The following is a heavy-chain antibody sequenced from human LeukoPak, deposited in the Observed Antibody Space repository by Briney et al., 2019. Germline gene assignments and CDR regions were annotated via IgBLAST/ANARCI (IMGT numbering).Heavy chain of an antibody. V-gene: IGHV3-48*01. J-gene: IGHJ6*03. CDR3: ARDPRYCSSTSCYHPDYYYYYMDV. Sequence: GGSLRLSCAASGFTFSSYSMNWVRQAPGKGLEWVSSISSSSSTIYYADSVKGRFTISRDNAKNSLYLQMNSLRAEDTAVYYCARDPRYCSSTSCYHPDYYYYYMDVWGKGTTVTVSS. CDR2: ISSSSSTI. CDR1: GFTFSSYS. D-gene: IGHD2-2*01.